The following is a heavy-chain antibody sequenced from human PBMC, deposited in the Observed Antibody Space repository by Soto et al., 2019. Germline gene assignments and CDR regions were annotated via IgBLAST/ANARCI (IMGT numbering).Heavy chain of an antibody. D-gene: IGHD1-1*01. CDR2: IVVGSGNT. CDR3: AADDMTTFI. J-gene: IGHJ4*02. V-gene: IGHV1-58*01. CDR1: GFTFPSPA. Sequence: SVKVSCKASGFTFPSPAVQWVRQARGQRLEWIGWIVVGSGNTNSAQKFQERVTFTRDMSTSTVYMELSSLKFEDTAVYYCAADDMTTFIWGQGTLVTVSS.